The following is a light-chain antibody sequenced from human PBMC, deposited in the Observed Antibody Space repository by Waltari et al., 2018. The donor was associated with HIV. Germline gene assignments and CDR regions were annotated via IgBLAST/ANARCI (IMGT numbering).Light chain of an antibody. CDR1: SSNIGNNL. V-gene: IGLV1-51*01. CDR2: DNS. Sequence: QSILAQPPSVSATPGQRVTISCSGGSSNIGNNLLSWYQQVPGAAPKLLIFDNSKRPSEIPDRVSASKSDTSGTLDIAGLQTGDEGDYYCGTWDSNLRNWVFGGGTKLTVL. J-gene: IGLJ3*02. CDR3: GTWDSNLRNWV.